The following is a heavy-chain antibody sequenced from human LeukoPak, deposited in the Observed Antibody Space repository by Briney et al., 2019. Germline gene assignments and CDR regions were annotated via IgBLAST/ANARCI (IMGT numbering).Heavy chain of an antibody. CDR2: VYNSANN. CDR3: ARNWGSGGSYLFDF. D-gene: IGHD6-19*01. V-gene: IGHV4-59*12. J-gene: IGHJ4*02. CDR1: GGSSSGFY. Sequence: PSETLSLTCTVSGGSSSGFYWSWIRQPPGKGLEWVGYVYNSANNSSNPSHKSRVSIEFDTSANQFSLSLASVTDADTAVYYCARNWGSGGSYLFDFWGPGTLVTVSS.